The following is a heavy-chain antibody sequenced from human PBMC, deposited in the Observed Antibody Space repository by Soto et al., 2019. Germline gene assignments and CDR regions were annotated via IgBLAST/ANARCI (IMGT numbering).Heavy chain of an antibody. J-gene: IGHJ6*02. V-gene: IGHV4-31*03. Sequence: PSETLSLTCTVSGGSISSGGYYWSWIRQHPGKGLEWIGYIYYSGSTYYNPSLKSRVPISVDTSKNQFSLKLSSVTAADTAVYYCARDQLSGYSYGYWYHYYGMDVWGQGTVVTVAS. CDR3: ARDQLSGYSYGYWYHYYGMDV. CDR1: GGSISSGGYY. CDR2: IYYSGST. D-gene: IGHD5-18*01.